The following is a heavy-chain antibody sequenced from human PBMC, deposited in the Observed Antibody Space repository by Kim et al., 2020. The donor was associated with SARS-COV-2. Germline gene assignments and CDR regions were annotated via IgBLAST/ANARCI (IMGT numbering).Heavy chain of an antibody. J-gene: IGHJ6*02. CDR1: GGSISSYY. CDR3: ARDREVNYDFWSGYYGGRNYYGMDV. V-gene: IGHV4-59*01. CDR2: IYYSGST. D-gene: IGHD3-3*01. Sequence: SETLSLTCTVSGGSISSYYWSWIRQPPGKGLEWIGYIYYSGSTNSNPSLKSRVTISVDTSKNQFSLKLSSVTAADTAVYYCARDREVNYDFWSGYYGGRNYYGMDVWGQGTTVTVSS.